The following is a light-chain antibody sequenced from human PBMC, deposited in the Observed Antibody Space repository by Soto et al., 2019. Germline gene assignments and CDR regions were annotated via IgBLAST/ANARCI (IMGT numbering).Light chain of an antibody. CDR1: QSVGSY. CDR3: QQYNSWPRT. V-gene: IGKV3-15*01. CDR2: DAT. Sequence: EIVLTQSPATLSLSPGERATLSCRASQSVGSYLAWFQQKPGQAPRLLIYDATNRATGIPARFSGSGSGTEFTLTISSLQSEDFVVYHCQQYNSWPRTFGQGTKVDIK. J-gene: IGKJ1*01.